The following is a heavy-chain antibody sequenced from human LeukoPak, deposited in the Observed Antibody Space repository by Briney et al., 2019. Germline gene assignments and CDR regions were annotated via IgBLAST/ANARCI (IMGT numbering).Heavy chain of an antibody. V-gene: IGHV3-53*01. CDR1: GFTVITND. J-gene: IGHJ4*02. CDR3: ARGVEPLAANTLAY. CDR2: LYSDVNT. Sequence: GGSLRLSCAASGFTVITNDMTWVRQAPGTGLEWGSVLYSDVNTKYADSVQGRFTISRDNSKNTLYLEMNSLSPDDTAIYYCARGVEPLAANTLAYWGQGTLVTVSS. D-gene: IGHD1-14*01.